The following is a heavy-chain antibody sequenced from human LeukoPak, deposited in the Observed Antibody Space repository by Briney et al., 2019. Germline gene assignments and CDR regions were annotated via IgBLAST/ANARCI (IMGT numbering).Heavy chain of an antibody. CDR1: GFTFSSYG. V-gene: IGHV3-30*02. Sequence: GGSLRLSCAASGFTFSSYGVHWVRQAPGKGLEWVAFIRYDGSNKYYADSVKGRFTISRDNSKNTLYLQMNSLRAEDTAVYYCAKDEELSYYDSSGYFNWGQGTLVTVSS. CDR3: AKDEELSYYDSSGYFN. J-gene: IGHJ4*02. D-gene: IGHD3-22*01. CDR2: IRYDGSNK.